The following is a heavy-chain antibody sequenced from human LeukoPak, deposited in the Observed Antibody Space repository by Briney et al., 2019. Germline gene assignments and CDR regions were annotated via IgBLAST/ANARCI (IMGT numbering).Heavy chain of an antibody. CDR1: GGSISSSSYY. CDR2: IYYSRST. V-gene: IGHV4-39*01. CDR3: ATGPDYYNSSSYYPYY. Sequence: ASETLSLTCTVSGGSISSSSYYWGWIRQPPGKGLEWIGSIYYSRSTYYNSSLKSRVTISVDTSKSQFSLKLSSVTAADTAVYYCATGPDYYNSSSYYPYYWGQGTLVTVSS. J-gene: IGHJ4*02. D-gene: IGHD3-22*01.